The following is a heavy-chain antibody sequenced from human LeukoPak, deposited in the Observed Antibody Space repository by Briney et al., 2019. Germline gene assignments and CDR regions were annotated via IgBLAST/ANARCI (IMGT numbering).Heavy chain of an antibody. CDR1: GGSISSSIYY. D-gene: IGHD6-6*01. Sequence: SETLSLTCIVSGGSISSSIYYWAWVRQPPGKGLEWIGTVFYNGATQYSPSLRSRVTISIDTSTNQFSLKLSSVTAADTAVYYCARDAPLGYFDLWGRGTLVTVSS. CDR3: ARDAPLGYFDL. CDR2: VFYNGAT. V-gene: IGHV4-39*07. J-gene: IGHJ2*01.